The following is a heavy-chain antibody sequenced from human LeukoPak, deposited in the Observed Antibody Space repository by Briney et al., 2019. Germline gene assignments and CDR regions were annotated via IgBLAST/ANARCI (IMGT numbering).Heavy chain of an antibody. CDR3: ARETPRRGETRDGYR. J-gene: IGHJ4*02. CDR2: ISMDGRYI. V-gene: IGHV3-21*06. CDR1: GFTFSSYN. Sequence: RPGGSLRLTCAASGFTFSSYNMDWVRQAPGKGLEWVSSISMDGRYIHYTDSVKGRFTISRDNPKNLLFLQINSLRVEDTAVYYCARETPRRGETRDGYRWGQGTLVTVSS. D-gene: IGHD5-24*01.